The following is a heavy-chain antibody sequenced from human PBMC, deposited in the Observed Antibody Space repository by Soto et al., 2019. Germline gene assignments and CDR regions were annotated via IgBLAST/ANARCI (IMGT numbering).Heavy chain of an antibody. Sequence: GGSLRLSCAASGFTFSSYAMSWVRQAPGKGLEWVSAISGSGGSTYYADSVKGRFTISRDNSKNTLYLQMNSLRAEDTAVYYCVAGLASGYSRLFDYWGQGTLVTVSS. V-gene: IGHV3-23*01. CDR3: VAGLASGYSRLFDY. CDR1: GFTFSSYA. CDR2: ISGSGGST. J-gene: IGHJ4*02. D-gene: IGHD3-22*01.